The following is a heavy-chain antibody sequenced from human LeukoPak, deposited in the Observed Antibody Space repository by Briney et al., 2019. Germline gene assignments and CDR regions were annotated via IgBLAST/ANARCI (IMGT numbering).Heavy chain of an antibody. V-gene: IGHV1-69*06. D-gene: IGHD3-22*01. J-gene: IGHJ4*02. CDR2: IVPIFGTA. CDR1: GYTFTSYG. CDR3: ARAGHSFDTSGYIL. Sequence: AAVKVSCKASGYTFTSYGISWVRQAPGQGLEWMGGIVPIFGTANYAQKFQGRVTITADKSTSTAYMELSSLRSEDTAVYYCARAGHSFDTSGYILWGQGTLVTVSS.